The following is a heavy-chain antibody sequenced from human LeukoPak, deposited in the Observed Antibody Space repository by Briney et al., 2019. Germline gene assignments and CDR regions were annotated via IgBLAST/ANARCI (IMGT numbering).Heavy chain of an antibody. J-gene: IGHJ6*02. V-gene: IGHV4-31*03. CDR3: ARGVMGSSWSHYYYYGMDV. Sequence: SQTLSLTCTVSGGSISSGGYYWSWIRQHPGKGLEWIGYIYYSGSTYYNPSLKSRVTISVDTSKNQFSLKLSSVTAADTAVYYCARGVMGSSWSHYYYYGMDVWGQGTTVTVSS. CDR1: GGSISSGGYY. CDR2: IYYSGST. D-gene: IGHD6-13*01.